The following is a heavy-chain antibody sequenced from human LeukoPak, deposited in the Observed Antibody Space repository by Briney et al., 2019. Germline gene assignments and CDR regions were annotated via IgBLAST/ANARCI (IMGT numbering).Heavy chain of an antibody. J-gene: IGHJ4*02. D-gene: IGHD5-24*01. CDR3: AREEMASGYYFDY. V-gene: IGHV4-59*01. CDR2: IYYSGST. CDR1: GGSISSYY. Sequence: PSETLSLTCTVSGGSISSYYWSWIRQPPGKGLEWIGYIYYSGSTNYNPSLKSRVTISVDTPKNQFSLKLTSVTAADTAIYYCAREEMASGYYFDYWGQGALVTVSS.